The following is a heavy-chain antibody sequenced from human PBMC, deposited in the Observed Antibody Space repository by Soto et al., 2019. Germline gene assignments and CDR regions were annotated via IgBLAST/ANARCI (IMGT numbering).Heavy chain of an antibody. J-gene: IGHJ4*02. CDR3: AVPGYSSRDY. D-gene: IGHD5-18*01. Sequence: EVQLLESGGGLVQPGGSLRLSCAASGFTFSRFALSWVRQAPGKGLEWVSAISGSGDGTDYAASVKGRFTISRDNSKNTLYLQTSSLRAEDTAVYYCAVPGYSSRDYWGQGALVTVSS. V-gene: IGHV3-23*01. CDR2: ISGSGDGT. CDR1: GFTFSRFA.